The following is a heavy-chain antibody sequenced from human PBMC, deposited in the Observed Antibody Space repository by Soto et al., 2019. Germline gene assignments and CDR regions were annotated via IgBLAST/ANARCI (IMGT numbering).Heavy chain of an antibody. V-gene: IGHV3-23*01. CDR3: AKAPVIAASVVPPDY. Sequence: GGSLRLSCAASGFTFSSSAMNWVRQAPGKGLEWVSAISGSGSTYYADSVKGRFTISRDNSKNTLYLQMNSLRAEDTAVYYCAKAPVIAASVVPPDYWGQGTLVTVSS. CDR2: ISGSGST. CDR1: GFTFSSSA. D-gene: IGHD6-13*01. J-gene: IGHJ4*02.